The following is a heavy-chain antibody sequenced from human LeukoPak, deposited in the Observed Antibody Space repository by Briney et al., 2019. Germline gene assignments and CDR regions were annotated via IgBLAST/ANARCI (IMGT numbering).Heavy chain of an antibody. V-gene: IGHV3-48*03. J-gene: IGHJ5*02. D-gene: IGHD2-2*01. CDR3: ARGSSLGGSWFDP. CDR1: GFIFSGYE. CDR2: ISSSGTTR. Sequence: GGSLRLSCSASGFIFSGYEMSWVRQAPGKGLEWVSYISSSGTTRYYADSVKGRFTISRDNAKNSLYLQMNSLRDEDTAVYYCARGSSLGGSWFDPWGQGTLVTVSS.